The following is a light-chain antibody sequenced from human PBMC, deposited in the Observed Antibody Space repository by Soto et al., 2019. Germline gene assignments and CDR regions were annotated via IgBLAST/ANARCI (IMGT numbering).Light chain of an antibody. Sequence: QSALTQPASVSGSPGQSITISCTGTSSDVGAHNFVSWYQQHPGKAPKLIIYDVATRPSGVSNRFSGSKSGSTASLIISRLQTEDEADYYCVSFTSSTTYVFGSGTKVTVL. V-gene: IGLV2-14*03. CDR1: SSDVGAHNF. CDR3: VSFTSSTTYV. J-gene: IGLJ1*01. CDR2: DVA.